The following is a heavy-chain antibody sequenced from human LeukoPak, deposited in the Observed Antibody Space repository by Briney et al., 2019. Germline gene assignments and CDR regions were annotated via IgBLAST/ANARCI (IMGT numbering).Heavy chain of an antibody. CDR1: GFTFSSYA. CDR2: ISGSGGST. Sequence: PGGSLRLSCAASGFTFSSYAMSWVRQAPGKGGEWVSAISGSGGSTYYADSVKGRFTISRDNSKNTLYLQMNSLRAEDTAVYYCAKDPTMIVVVIPDYWGQGTLVTVSS. CDR3: AKDPTMIVVVIPDY. V-gene: IGHV3-23*01. J-gene: IGHJ4*02. D-gene: IGHD3-22*01.